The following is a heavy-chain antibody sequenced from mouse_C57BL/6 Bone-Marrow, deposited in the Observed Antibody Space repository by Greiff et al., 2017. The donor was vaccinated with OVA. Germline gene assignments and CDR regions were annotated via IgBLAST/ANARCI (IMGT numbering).Heavy chain of an antibody. D-gene: IGHD1-1*01. V-gene: IGHV1-4*01. CDR3: ATGDYGSSHWFAY. CDR2: INPSSGYT. CDR1: GYTFTSYT. Sequence: QVQLQQSGAELARPGASVKMSCKASGYTFTSYTMHWVKQRPGQGLEWIGYINPSSGYTKYNQKFKDKATLTADKSSSTAYMQLSSLTSEDSAVYYCATGDYGSSHWFAYWGQGTLVTVSA. J-gene: IGHJ3*01.